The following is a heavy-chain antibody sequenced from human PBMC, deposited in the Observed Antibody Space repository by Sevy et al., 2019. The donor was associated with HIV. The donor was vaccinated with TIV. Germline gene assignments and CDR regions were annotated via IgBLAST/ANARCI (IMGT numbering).Heavy chain of an antibody. D-gene: IGHD2-21*01. CDR3: VRDERAIASHFDY. J-gene: IGHJ4*02. Sequence: GGSLRLSCEASGFTLSSYTMNWVRQSPGKGLEWVATFDRTDITTYAASVKGRFIISRDTAKNSLFLQMNSLRDDDTAMYFCVRDERAIASHFDYWGRGTLVTVSS. CDR2: FDRTDITT. CDR1: GFTLSSYT. V-gene: IGHV3-48*02.